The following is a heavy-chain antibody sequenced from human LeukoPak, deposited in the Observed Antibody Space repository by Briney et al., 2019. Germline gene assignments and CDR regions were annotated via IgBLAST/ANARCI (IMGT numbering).Heavy chain of an antibody. D-gene: IGHD2-8*02. V-gene: IGHV3-23*01. J-gene: IGHJ4*02. CDR1: GFTFSSYA. Sequence: GGSLRLSCAASGFTFSSYAMSWVRQAPGKGLEWVSAISGSGGSTYYADSVKGRFTISRDNSGNTLYLLLNSLRAEDTAMYFCAKGLLDPNLVLDYWGQGTLVTVSS. CDR2: ISGSGGST. CDR3: AKGLLDPNLVLDY.